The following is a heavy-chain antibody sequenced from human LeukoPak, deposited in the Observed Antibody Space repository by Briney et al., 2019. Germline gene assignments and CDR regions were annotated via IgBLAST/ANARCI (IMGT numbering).Heavy chain of an antibody. D-gene: IGHD3-10*01. Sequence: ASVKVSCKASGYTFTGYYMHWVRQAPGQGLEWMGWINSNSGGTNYAQKFQGRVTMTRDTSISTAYMELSRLRSDDTAVYYCARVEYYGSGSYLFWGQGTLVTVSS. J-gene: IGHJ4*02. V-gene: IGHV1-2*02. CDR3: ARVEYYGSGSYLF. CDR1: GYTFTGYY. CDR2: INSNSGGT.